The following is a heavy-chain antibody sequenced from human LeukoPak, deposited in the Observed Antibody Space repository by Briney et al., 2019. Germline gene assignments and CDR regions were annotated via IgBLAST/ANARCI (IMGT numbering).Heavy chain of an antibody. D-gene: IGHD3-10*01. CDR1: GGSISRGGYY. J-gene: IGHJ4*02. Sequence: SETLSLTCTVSGGSISRGGYYWSWIRQHPGKGLEWIGYIYYSGSTYYNPSLKSRVTISVDTSKNQFSLKLSSVTAADTTVYYCARGRDGGDTPDYFDYWGQGTLVTVSS. CDR2: IYYSGST. CDR3: ARGRDGGDTPDYFDY. V-gene: IGHV4-31*03.